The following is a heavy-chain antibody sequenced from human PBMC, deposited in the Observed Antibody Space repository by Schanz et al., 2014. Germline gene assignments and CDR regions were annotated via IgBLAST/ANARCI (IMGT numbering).Heavy chain of an antibody. Sequence: QAQLMESGGGVVQPGTSLILSCSVSGFSLNTYGIHWFRQPAGKGLEWVAVIWNNGVTKYYADSVRGRFTISRDRFQNTLYLRMNSLRAEDTAVYYCARANYRRKINFDYWGRGTLVTVSS. CDR1: GFSLNTYG. CDR2: IWNNGVTK. V-gene: IGHV3-33*01. CDR3: ARANYRRKINFDY. J-gene: IGHJ4*02. D-gene: IGHD3-10*01.